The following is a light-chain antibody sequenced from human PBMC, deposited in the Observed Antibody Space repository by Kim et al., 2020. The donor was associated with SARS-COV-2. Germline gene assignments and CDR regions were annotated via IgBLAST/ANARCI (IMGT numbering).Light chain of an antibody. CDR1: KLGDKY. V-gene: IGLV3-1*01. CDR3: QAWDSGVV. J-gene: IGLJ2*01. Sequence: SYELTQPPSVSVSPGQTASITCSGEKLGDKYACWYQQKPGQSPVLVIYQDSKRPSGIPERFSGSNSGNTATLTISGTQAMDEADYYCQAWDSGVVFGGGTQLTVL. CDR2: QDS.